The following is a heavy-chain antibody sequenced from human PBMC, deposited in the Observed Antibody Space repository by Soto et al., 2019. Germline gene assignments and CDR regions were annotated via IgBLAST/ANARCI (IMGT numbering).Heavy chain of an antibody. J-gene: IGHJ4*02. CDR1: GLTFSSYA. D-gene: IGHD2-15*01. V-gene: IGHV3-23*01. CDR3: ALRRDNVGFTPFDH. Sequence: QPGGSLRLSCGVSGLTFSSYAMSWVRQAPGKGLEWLAAITYNGRYAYYADSVKGRFTISSDNSKNTVFLEMNGLRDEDTAVYYCALRRDNVGFTPFDHWGQGTLVTAPQ. CDR2: ITYNGRYA.